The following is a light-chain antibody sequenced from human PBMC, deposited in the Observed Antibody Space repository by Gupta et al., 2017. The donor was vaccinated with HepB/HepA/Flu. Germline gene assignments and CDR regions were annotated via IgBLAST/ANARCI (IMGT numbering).Light chain of an antibody. CDR3: GTWDSSLSAGV. CDR2: ANN. CDR1: SPNIGNNY. V-gene: IGLV1-51*01. Sequence: QSVLTQPPSVSPAPGQKVAITCSGSSPNIGNNYVSWYQQLPGTAPKLLIYANNKRPSGIPDRFSGSKSGTSATLGITGLQTGDEADYYCGTWDSSLSAGVFGGGTKLTVL. J-gene: IGLJ2*01.